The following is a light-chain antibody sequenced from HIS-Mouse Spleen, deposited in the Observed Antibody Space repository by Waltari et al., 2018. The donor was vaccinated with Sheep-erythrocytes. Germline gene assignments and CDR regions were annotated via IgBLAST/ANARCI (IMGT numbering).Light chain of an antibody. Sequence: QSALTQPASVSGSPGQSITLSCTGTSSDVGSYNLVSWYQQHPGKPPKLMFYEGSKRPPGVSNRYAGSKAGNTASLTIAGLQAEDEADYYCCSYAGSSTPWVFGGGTKLTVL. CDR2: EGS. CDR3: CSYAGSSTPWV. CDR1: SSDVGSYNL. J-gene: IGLJ3*02. V-gene: IGLV2-23*01.